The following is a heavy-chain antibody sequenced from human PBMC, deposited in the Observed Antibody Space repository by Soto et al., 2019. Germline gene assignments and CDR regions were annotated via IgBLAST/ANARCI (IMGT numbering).Heavy chain of an antibody. J-gene: IGHJ5*02. CDR1: GFTFSSYA. CDR2: ISYDGSNK. Sequence: GGSLRLSCAASGFTFSSYAMHWVRQAPGKGLEWVAVISYDGSNKYYADSVKGRFTISRDNSKNTLYLQMNSLRAEDTAVYYCARGSQKPINYDFWSGYSRVNNWFDPWGQGTLVTVSS. D-gene: IGHD3-3*01. V-gene: IGHV3-30-3*01. CDR3: ARGSQKPINYDFWSGYSRVNNWFDP.